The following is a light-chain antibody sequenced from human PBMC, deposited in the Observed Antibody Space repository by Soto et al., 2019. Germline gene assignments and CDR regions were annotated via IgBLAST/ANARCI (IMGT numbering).Light chain of an antibody. CDR3: QKYNSAPKT. CDR2: DAS. CDR1: QSISSW. V-gene: IGKV1-5*01. J-gene: IGKJ1*01. Sequence: DIQMSQSSSTLSASVADRVTITCRASQSISSWLAWYQQKPGKAPKLLIYDASSLESGVPSRFSGSGSGTDFTLTISSLQPEDVATYYCQKYNSAPKTFGQGTKVDIK.